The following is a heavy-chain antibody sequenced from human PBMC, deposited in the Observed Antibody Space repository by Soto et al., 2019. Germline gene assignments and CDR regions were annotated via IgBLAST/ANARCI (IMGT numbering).Heavy chain of an antibody. CDR1: GFTFSTYG. CDR3: ARGTAVAGTGYYYGMDV. CDR2: IWYDGSNK. Sequence: HPGGSLRLSCAASGFTFSTYGMHWVRQAPGKGLEWVAVIWYDGSNKYYADSVQGRFTISRDNSKNTLYLQMNSLRAEDTAVYYCARGTAVAGTGYYYGMDVWGQGTPVTVSS. V-gene: IGHV3-33*01. D-gene: IGHD6-19*01. J-gene: IGHJ6*02.